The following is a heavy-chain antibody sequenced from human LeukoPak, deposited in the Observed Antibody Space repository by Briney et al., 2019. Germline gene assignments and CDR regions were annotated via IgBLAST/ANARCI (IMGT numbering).Heavy chain of an antibody. Sequence: GGSLRLSGAASGFTFSSYAMHWVRQAPGKGLEWVSVISHDGSNKYYADSVKGRFAISRDNSKNTLYLQMNSLRAEGTAVYYCAREQGTYYYDTSGSLTYWGQGTLVTVSS. CDR2: ISHDGSNK. D-gene: IGHD3-22*01. J-gene: IGHJ4*02. CDR3: AREQGTYYYDTSGSLTY. CDR1: GFTFSSYA. V-gene: IGHV3-30*09.